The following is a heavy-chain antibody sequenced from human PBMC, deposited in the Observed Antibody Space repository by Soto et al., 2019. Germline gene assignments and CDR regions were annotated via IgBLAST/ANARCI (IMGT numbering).Heavy chain of an antibody. J-gene: IGHJ4*02. CDR2: IYHSGST. D-gene: IGHD4-17*01. CDR3: ANSYGDYVSY. CDR1: GGSISSGGYS. V-gene: IGHV4-30-2*01. Sequence: TSETLSLTCAVSGGSISSGGYSWIWIRQPPGKGLEWIGYIYHSGSTYYNPSLKSRVTISVDRSKNQFSLKLSSVTAADTAVYYCANSYGDYVSYWGQGTLVTVSS.